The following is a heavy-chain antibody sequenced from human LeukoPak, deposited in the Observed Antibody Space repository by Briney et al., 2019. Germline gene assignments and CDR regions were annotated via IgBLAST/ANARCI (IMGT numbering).Heavy chain of an antibody. J-gene: IGHJ4*02. D-gene: IGHD6-25*01. CDR1: GFTFRTSP. CDR3: ARDPQRGAPDYFDS. CDR2: ISYDGKIK. Sequence: GRPLRLSCAASGFTFRTSPMHWVRQAPGKGLEWVAVISYDGKIKVYADSVKGRFTISRDIAKNMLYLEMNSLRTEDTAVYYCARDPQRGAPDYFDSWGQGTLVTVSS. V-gene: IGHV3-30*04.